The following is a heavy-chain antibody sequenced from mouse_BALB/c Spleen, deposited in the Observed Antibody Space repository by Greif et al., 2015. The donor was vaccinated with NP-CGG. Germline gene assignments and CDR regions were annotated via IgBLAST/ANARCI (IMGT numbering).Heavy chain of an antibody. CDR3: ARRYGSFAY. D-gene: IGHD2-10*02. CDR1: GFAFSSYD. CDR2: ISSGGGST. V-gene: IGHV5-12-1*01. Sequence: VHVKQSGGGLVKPGGSLKLSCAASGFAFSSYDMSWVRQTPEERLEWVAYISSGGGSTYYPDTVKGRFTISRDNAKNTLYLQMSSLKSEDTAMYYCARRYGSFAYWGQGTLVTVSA. J-gene: IGHJ3*01.